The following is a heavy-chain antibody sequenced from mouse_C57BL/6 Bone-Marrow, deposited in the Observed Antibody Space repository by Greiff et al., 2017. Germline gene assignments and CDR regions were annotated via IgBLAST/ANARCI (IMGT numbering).Heavy chain of an antibody. Sequence: VQLKESGGDLVKPGGSLKLSCAASGFTFSSYGMSWVRQTPDKRLEWVATISSGGSYTYYPDSVKGRFTISRDNAKNTLYLQMSSLKSEDTAMYYCARHAIYYDYDGYFDVWVTGTTVTVSS. V-gene: IGHV5-6*01. D-gene: IGHD2-4*01. J-gene: IGHJ1*03. CDR1: GFTFSSYG. CDR3: ARHAIYYDYDGYFDV. CDR2: ISSGGSYT.